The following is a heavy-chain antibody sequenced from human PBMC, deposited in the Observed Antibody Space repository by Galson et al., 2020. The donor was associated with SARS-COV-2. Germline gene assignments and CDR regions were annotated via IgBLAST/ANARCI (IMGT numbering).Heavy chain of an antibody. CDR2: ISSSGSTI. CDR3: ARGAYCSSTSCYYYGMDV. V-gene: IGHV3-11*01. J-gene: IGHJ6*02. D-gene: IGHD2-2*01. CDR1: GFTFSDYY. Sequence: GSLRLSCAASGFTFSDYYMSWIHQAPGKGLEWVSYISSSGSTIYYADSVKGRFTISRDNAKNSLYLQMNSLRAEDTAVYYCARGAYCSSTSCYYYGMDVWGQGTTVTVSS.